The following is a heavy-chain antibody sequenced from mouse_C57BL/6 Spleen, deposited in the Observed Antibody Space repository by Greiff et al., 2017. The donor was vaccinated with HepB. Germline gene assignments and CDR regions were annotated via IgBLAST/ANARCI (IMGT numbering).Heavy chain of an antibody. CDR2: IRLKSDNYAT. V-gene: IGHV6-3*01. Sequence: EVKLMESGGGLVQPGGSMKLSCVASGFTFSNYWMNWVRQSPEKGLEWVAQIRLKSDNYATHYAESVKGRFTISRDDSKSSVYLQMNNLRAEDTGIYYCTGLLWGYYFDYWGQGTTLTVSS. D-gene: IGHD1-1*02. CDR1: GFTFSNYW. J-gene: IGHJ2*01. CDR3: TGLLWGYYFDY.